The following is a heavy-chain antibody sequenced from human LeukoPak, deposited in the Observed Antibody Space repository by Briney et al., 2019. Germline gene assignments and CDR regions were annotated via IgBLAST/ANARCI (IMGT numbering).Heavy chain of an antibody. D-gene: IGHD4-17*01. CDR2: IYYSGST. CDR1: GGSISSSSYY. J-gene: IGHJ3*02. V-gene: IGHV4-39*07. CDR3: ARAPILDYEPPGAFDI. Sequence: PSETLSLTCTVSGGSISSSSYYWGWIRQPPGKGLEWIGSIYYSGSTYYNPSLKSRVTISVDTSKNQFSLKLSSVTAADTAVYYCARAPILDYEPPGAFDIWGQGTMVTVSS.